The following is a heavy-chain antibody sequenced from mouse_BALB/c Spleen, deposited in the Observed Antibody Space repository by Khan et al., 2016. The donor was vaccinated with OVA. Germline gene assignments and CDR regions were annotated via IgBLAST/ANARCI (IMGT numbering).Heavy chain of an antibody. J-gene: IGHJ3*01. V-gene: IGHV1S81*02. CDR3: TRSGYGTFAY. CDR2: INPSNGGT. CDR1: GYTFTSYY. D-gene: IGHD2-1*01. Sequence: QVQLQQSGAELVKPGASVRLSCKASGYTFTSYYLYWVKQRPGQGLEWIGDINPSNGGTNFNGKFKSKATLTVDKSSSTAYMQLSSLTSEDSAVYYCTRSGYGTFAYWGQGTLVTVSA.